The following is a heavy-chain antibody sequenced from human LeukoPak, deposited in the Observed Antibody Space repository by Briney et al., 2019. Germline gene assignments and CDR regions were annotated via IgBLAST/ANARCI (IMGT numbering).Heavy chain of an antibody. CDR3: ARLPQFLEWSYDY. J-gene: IGHJ4*02. V-gene: IGHV4-59*08. D-gene: IGHD3-3*01. Sequence: KSSETLSLTCTVSGGSISSYYWSWIRQPPGKGLEWIGYIYYSGSTNYNPSLKSRVTISVDTSKNQFSLKLSSVTAADTAVYYCARLPQFLEWSYDYWGQGTLVTVSS. CDR1: GGSISSYY. CDR2: IYYSGST.